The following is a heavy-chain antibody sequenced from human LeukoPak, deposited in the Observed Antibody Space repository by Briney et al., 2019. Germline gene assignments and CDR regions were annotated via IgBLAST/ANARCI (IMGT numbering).Heavy chain of an antibody. CDR1: GYTFTSYG. CDR3: ARSTLKNVVVPAATFNWFDP. CDR2: ISAYNGNT. D-gene: IGHD2-2*01. J-gene: IGHJ5*02. V-gene: IGHV1-18*01. Sequence: ASVKVSCKASGYTFTSYGISWVRQAPGQGLEWMGWISAYNGNTNYAQKLQGRVTMTTDTSTSTAYMELRSQRSDDTAVYYCARSTLKNVVVPAATFNWFDPWGQGTLVTVSS.